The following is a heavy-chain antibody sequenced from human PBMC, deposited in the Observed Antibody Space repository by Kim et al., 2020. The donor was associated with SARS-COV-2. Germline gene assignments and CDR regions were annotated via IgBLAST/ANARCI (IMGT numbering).Heavy chain of an antibody. CDR3: ARGRPGGYYRYYYGMDV. J-gene: IGHJ6*02. Sequence: SETLSLTCAVYGGSFSGYYWSWIRQPPGKGLEWIGEINHSGSTNYNPSLKSRVTISVDTSKNQFSLKLSSVTAADTAVYYCARGRPGGYYRYYYGMDVWGQGTTVTVSS. V-gene: IGHV4-34*01. CDR2: INHSGST. CDR1: GGSFSGYY. D-gene: IGHD1-26*01.